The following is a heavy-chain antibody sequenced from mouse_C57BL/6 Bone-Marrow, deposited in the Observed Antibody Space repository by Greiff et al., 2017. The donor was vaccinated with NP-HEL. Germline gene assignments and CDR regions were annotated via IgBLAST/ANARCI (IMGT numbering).Heavy chain of an antibody. D-gene: IGHD1-1*01. Sequence: EVQLQQSGTVLARPGASVKMSCKTSGYTFTSYWMHWVKQRPGQGLEWIGAIYPGNSDTSYNQKFKGKAKLPAVTSASTAYMELSSLTNEDSAVYYCTGSSYGIDWGQGTTLTVSS. V-gene: IGHV1-5*01. J-gene: IGHJ2*01. CDR3: TGSSYGID. CDR2: IYPGNSDT. CDR1: GYTFTSYW.